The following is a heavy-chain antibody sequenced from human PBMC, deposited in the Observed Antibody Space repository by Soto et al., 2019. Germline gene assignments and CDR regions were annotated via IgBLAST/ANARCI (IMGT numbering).Heavy chain of an antibody. J-gene: IGHJ4*02. Sequence: QVQLQESGPGLVKASETLSLTCTVSSGSMSTYYWSWIRQPAGKGLEWIGRIYSSGGTLYNPSLKSRVTMSVDTSKNQFSLKLSSVTAADTAVYYCARGAAADYFDYWGQGTLVTVSS. CDR2: IYSSGGT. D-gene: IGHD6-13*01. CDR1: SGSMSTYY. CDR3: ARGAAADYFDY. V-gene: IGHV4-4*07.